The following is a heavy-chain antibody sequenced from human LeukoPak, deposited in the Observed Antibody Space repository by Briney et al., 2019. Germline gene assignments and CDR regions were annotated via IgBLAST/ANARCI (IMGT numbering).Heavy chain of an antibody. CDR2: IYYSGST. CDR3: ARGGYYGSGSYYRAYYYYYMDV. J-gene: IGHJ6*03. CDR1: GGSISSYY. V-gene: IGHV4-59*01. Sequence: SETLSLTCTVSGGSISSYYWSWIRQPPGKGLEWIGYIYYSGSTNYKPSLKSRVTISVDTSKNQFSLKLSSVTAADTAVYYCARGGYYGSGSYYRAYYYYYMDVWGKGTTVTISS. D-gene: IGHD3-10*01.